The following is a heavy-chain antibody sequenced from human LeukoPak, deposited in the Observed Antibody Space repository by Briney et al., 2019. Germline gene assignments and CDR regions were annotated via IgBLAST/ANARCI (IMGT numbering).Heavy chain of an antibody. CDR2: ISGSGGST. D-gene: IGHD3-22*01. J-gene: IGHJ4*02. V-gene: IGHV3-23*01. CDR3: AEDSGSSGYYQVGAYDY. Sequence: PGGSLRLSCAASGFTFGSYAMSWVRQAPGKGLEWVSAISGSGGSTYYADSVKGRFTISRDNSKNTLYLQMNSLRAEDTAVYYCAEDSGSSGYYQVGAYDYWGQGTLVTVSS. CDR1: GFTFGSYA.